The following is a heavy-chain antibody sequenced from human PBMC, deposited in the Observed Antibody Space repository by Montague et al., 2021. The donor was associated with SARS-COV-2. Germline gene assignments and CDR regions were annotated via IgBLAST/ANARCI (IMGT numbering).Heavy chain of an antibody. V-gene: IGHV3-74*01. D-gene: IGHD2-21*01. J-gene: IGHJ4*02. CDR1: GFGFSVYW. CDR3: ARELWSAGEY. CDR2: ISPDGSDT. Sequence: SLSLSLSASGFGFSVYWMYWVRQAPGKGLVWVSRISPDGSDTAYADFVKGRFIISRDNAGDTLYLQMNSLRADDAALYYCARELWSAGEYWGQGALVTVSS.